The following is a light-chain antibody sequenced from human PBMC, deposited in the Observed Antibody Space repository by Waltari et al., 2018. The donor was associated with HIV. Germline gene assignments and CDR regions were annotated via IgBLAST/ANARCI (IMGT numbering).Light chain of an antibody. Sequence: QSALTQPASVSGSPGPSITISCTGTSSDVGRYNYVSWYQQHPGKAPKLMIYAVSNRASGVSNRFSGSKSGNTASLVISGLQSEDEGDYYCSSYSRSGTLVFGGGTTLTVL. CDR3: SSYSRSGTLV. CDR2: AVS. CDR1: SSDVGRYNY. J-gene: IGLJ2*01. V-gene: IGLV2-14*01.